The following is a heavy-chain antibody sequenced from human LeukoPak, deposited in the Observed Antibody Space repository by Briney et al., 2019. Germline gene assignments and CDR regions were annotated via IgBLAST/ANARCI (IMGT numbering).Heavy chain of an antibody. CDR2: IYYSGST. Sequence: SETLSLTCAVSGGSVTTNWWSWVRQPPGKGLEWMGSIYYSGSTYYNPSLKSRVTISVDTSKNQFSLKLSSVTAADTAVYYCARLRYSSGWSNFDYWGQGTLVTVSS. CDR1: GGSVTTNW. CDR3: ARLRYSSGWSNFDY. V-gene: IGHV4-39*01. J-gene: IGHJ4*02. D-gene: IGHD6-19*01.